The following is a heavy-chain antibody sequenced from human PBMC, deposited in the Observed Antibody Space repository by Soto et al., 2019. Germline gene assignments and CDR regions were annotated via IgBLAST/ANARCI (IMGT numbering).Heavy chain of an antibody. CDR2: IYPGTSET. CDR1: GYNFVTQW. J-gene: IGHJ5*02. V-gene: IGHV5-51*01. CDR3: ARQPALEPVDL. Sequence: EVQLVQSGAEVRKPGDSLKIACQGTGYNFVTQWIGWVRQVPGEGLEWMGIIYPGTSETLYSPDFHGLVIISVDKSISTTYLQWTTLKVSDTAMYYCARQPALEPVDLWGQGTLVTVSS.